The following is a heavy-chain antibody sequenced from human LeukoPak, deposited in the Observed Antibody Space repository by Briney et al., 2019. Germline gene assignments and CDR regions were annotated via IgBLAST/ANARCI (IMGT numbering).Heavy chain of an antibody. CDR3: ARDRVRGFSYGYGDYFDY. J-gene: IGHJ4*02. Sequence: PGGSLRLSCAASGFTFSSYEMDWVRQAPGKGLEWVSYISSSGSTIYYADSVKGRFTISRDNAKNSLYLQMNSLRAEDTAVYYCARDRVRGFSYGYGDYFDYWGQGTLVTVSS. D-gene: IGHD5-18*01. V-gene: IGHV3-48*03. CDR2: ISSSGSTI. CDR1: GFTFSSYE.